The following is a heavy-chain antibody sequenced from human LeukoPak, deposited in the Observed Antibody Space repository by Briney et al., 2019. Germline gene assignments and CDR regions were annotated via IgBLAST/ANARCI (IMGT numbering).Heavy chain of an antibody. CDR2: IYPGDSDT. CDR1: GYTFSNYW. Sequence: GESLKISCMGSGYTFSNYWTAWVRQMPGKGLEWMGIIYPGDSDTRYNPSFQGRVTISADKSIKTPYLQWSSLEASDTAMYYCARRAEAAEYFQHWGQGTLVTVSS. CDR3: ARRAEAAEYFQH. J-gene: IGHJ1*01. V-gene: IGHV5-51*01.